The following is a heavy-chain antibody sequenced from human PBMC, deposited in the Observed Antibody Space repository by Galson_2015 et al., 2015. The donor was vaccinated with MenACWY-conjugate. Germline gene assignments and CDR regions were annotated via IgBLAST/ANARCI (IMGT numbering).Heavy chain of an antibody. J-gene: IGHJ4*02. V-gene: IGHV3-30*07. CDR3: AREWNGYGGPPSY. Sequence: SVKARFTISRDNSKNTVYLQMNGLRVEETAVYFCAREWNGYGGPPSYWGRGSLVTVSS. D-gene: IGHD4-23*01.